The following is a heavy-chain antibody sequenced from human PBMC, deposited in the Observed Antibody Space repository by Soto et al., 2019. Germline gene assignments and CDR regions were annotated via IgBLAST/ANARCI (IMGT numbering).Heavy chain of an antibody. CDR3: GRVVEGATRHTDPDS. CDR2: VYHNGGA. V-gene: IGHV4-39*01. J-gene: IGHJ5*01. Sequence: QVHLQESGSGLVKPSETLSLTCTVSGVSIHNSHSFWAWIRQPPGKGLQFIASVYHNGGAHYNSSLKSRVTISVDTANNQVSLRMRSLTAADTAFYYCGRVVEGATRHTDPDSWGQGILVTVSS. CDR1: GVSIHNSHSF. D-gene: IGHD2-21*01.